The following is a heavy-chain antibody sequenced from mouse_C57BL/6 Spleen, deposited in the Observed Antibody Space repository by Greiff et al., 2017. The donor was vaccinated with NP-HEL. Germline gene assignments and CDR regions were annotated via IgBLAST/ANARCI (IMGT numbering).Heavy chain of an antibody. V-gene: IGHV1-72*01. CDR1: GYTFTSYW. J-gene: IGHJ2*01. CDR3: ARSWDEGPDY. Sequence: QVQLQQPGAELVKPGASVKLSCKASGYTFTSYWMHWVKQRPGRGLEWIGRIAPNSGGTKYNEKFKSKATLTVDKPSSTAYMQLSSLTSEDSAVYYCARSWDEGPDYWGQGTTLTVSS. D-gene: IGHD4-1*01. CDR2: IAPNSGGT.